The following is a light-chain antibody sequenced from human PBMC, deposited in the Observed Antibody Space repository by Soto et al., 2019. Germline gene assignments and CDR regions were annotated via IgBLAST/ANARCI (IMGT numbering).Light chain of an antibody. CDR2: GAS. Sequence: DIVMTQSPATLSVSPGERATLSCRASQSVSSNLSWYQQKPGQAPRLLIYGASTRATGIPARFSGSGSGTDYTLTISSLQSEDFAVYYCQQYNTCPPLTFGGGTKVEIK. V-gene: IGKV3-15*01. CDR1: QSVSSN. CDR3: QQYNTCPPLT. J-gene: IGKJ4*01.